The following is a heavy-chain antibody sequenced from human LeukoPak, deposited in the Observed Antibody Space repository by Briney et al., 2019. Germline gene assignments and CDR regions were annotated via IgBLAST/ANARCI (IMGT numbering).Heavy chain of an antibody. CDR1: GFTFSSYA. D-gene: IGHD5-18*01. V-gene: IGHV3-23*01. CDR3: AKDLSRVPLYSYDY. CDR2: ISGSGSST. Sequence: GGPLRLSCAASGFTFSSYAMSWVRQAPGKGLEWVSAISGSGSSTYYADSVKGRFTISRDNSKNTLYLQMNSLRAEDTAVYYCAKDLSRVPLYSYDYWGQGTLVTVSS. J-gene: IGHJ4*02.